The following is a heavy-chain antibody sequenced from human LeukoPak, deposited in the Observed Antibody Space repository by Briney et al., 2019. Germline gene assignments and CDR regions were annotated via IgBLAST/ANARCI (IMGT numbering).Heavy chain of an antibody. Sequence: GGSLRLSCAASVRILNTYNMNWPRQAPGKGLEWVSYISSSRSTKYYADSVKGRFTISRDNAKNSLYLQMNRLREYETAVYSCERLTLGCSSTIRYAWGQGTLVTVSS. V-gene: IGHV3-48*02. CDR1: VRILNTYN. CDR2: ISSSRSTK. J-gene: IGHJ5*02. CDR3: ERLTLGCSSTIRYA. D-gene: IGHD2-2*01.